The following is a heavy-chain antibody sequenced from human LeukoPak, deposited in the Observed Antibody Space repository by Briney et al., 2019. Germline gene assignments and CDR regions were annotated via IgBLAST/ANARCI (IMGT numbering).Heavy chain of an antibody. D-gene: IGHD2-15*01. Sequence: SSDTLSLTCAVYCGSFSGYYWSWIRQSPGKGLDWLGYRHYSGTTAYNPSLKSRATISIDMSENHFSLMLTSVTAADTAIYYCASVVPAGECSGGSCYGGPYTFNIWGQGTLVTVSS. V-gene: IGHV4-34*11. J-gene: IGHJ3*02. CDR1: CGSFSGYY. CDR2: RHYSGTT. CDR3: ASVVPAGECSGGSCYGGPYTFNI.